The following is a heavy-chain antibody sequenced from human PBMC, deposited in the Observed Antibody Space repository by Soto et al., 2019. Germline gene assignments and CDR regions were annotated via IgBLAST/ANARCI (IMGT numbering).Heavy chain of an antibody. D-gene: IGHD3-22*01. CDR1: GDNFINYW. Sequence: GESLKISCKISGDNFINYWINWVRQMPGKGLEWMGRIDPSDSYSNYSPSFQGHVTISGDKSINTAYLQWSSLKASDTAMYYCAVGRDTSGYYHYFDYWGQGTLVTVSS. V-gene: IGHV5-10-1*01. CDR3: AVGRDTSGYYHYFDY. J-gene: IGHJ4*02. CDR2: IDPSDSYS.